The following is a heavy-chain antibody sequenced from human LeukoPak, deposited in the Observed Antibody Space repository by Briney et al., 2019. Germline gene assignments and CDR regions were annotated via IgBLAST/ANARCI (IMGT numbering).Heavy chain of an antibody. CDR3: ATSDRDLFSGVFG. CDR1: GGSVSNYY. D-gene: IGHD6-6*01. CDR2: ISHSGSV. Sequence: SETLSLTCTVSGGSVSNYYWSWIRQSPGKGLEWIGYISHSGSVNYNPSLKSRVTMSVDTSKNQFSLKLSSVTAADTAVYYCATSDRDLFSGVFGWGPGTLVAVSS. J-gene: IGHJ4*02. V-gene: IGHV4-59*02.